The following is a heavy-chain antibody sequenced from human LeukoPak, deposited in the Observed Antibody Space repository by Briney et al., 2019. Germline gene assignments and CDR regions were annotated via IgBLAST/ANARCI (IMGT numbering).Heavy chain of an antibody. CDR1: GDTVSNNRAS. D-gene: IGHD1-26*01. J-gene: IGHJ4*02. V-gene: IGHV6-1*01. CDR2: TYYRSQWFD. CDR3: VRIRGLGLFDY. Sequence: PSQTLSLTCAISGDTVSNNRASWGWLRQSPSRGLEWLGRTYYRSQWFDDYAPSLRSRITINPDTSKHQFSLQLTSVTPEDTAVYYCVRIRGLGLFDYWGQGTLVTVSS.